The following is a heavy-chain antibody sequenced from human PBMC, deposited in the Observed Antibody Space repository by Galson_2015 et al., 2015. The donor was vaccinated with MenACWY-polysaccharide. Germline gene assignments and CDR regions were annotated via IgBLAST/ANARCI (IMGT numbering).Heavy chain of an antibody. CDR1: GFTFSSYA. D-gene: IGHD3-3*01. CDR3: AKDLGDGESITIFGVVIGGVDY. Sequence: SLRLSCAASGFTFSSYAMSWVRQAPGKGLEWVSAISGSGGSTYYADSVKGRFTISRDNSKNTLYLQMNSLRAEDTAVYYCAKDLGDGESITIFGVVIGGVDYWGQGALFTVSS. V-gene: IGHV3-23*01. J-gene: IGHJ4*02. CDR2: ISGSGGST.